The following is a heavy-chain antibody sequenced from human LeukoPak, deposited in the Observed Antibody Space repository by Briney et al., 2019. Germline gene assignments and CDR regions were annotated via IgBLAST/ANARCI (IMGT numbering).Heavy chain of an antibody. Sequence: SGTLSLTCGVSGGSISSTNWWTWVRQPPGEGLEWIGEVHLSGRTNYNPSLESRVTMSVDMSENHISLKLTSVTAADTAVYYCAREGGPYRPLDYSGQGTLVTASS. J-gene: IGHJ4*02. CDR1: GGSISSTNW. CDR3: AREGGPYRPLDY. V-gene: IGHV4-4*02. CDR2: VHLSGRT.